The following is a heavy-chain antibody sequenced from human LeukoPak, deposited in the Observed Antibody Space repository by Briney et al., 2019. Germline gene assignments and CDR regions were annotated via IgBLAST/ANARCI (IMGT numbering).Heavy chain of an antibody. CDR3: ARIPTNAVPSAHNGFDI. V-gene: IGHV4-61*09. J-gene: IGHJ3*02. D-gene: IGHD5-24*01. Sequence: SQTLSLTCTVSGGSISSGNYYWSWIRQPAGKGLEWIGHIYGSGSTKYNPSLKSRVTISVDTSKNQFSLKLSSVTAADTAIYYCARIPTNAVPSAHNGFDIWGQGTMLTVSS. CDR2: IYGSGST. CDR1: GGSISSGNYY.